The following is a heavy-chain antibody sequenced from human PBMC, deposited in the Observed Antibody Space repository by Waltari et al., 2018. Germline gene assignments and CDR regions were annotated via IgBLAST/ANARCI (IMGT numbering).Heavy chain of an antibody. CDR3: ARDECTGGDCYSHFHY. CDR1: GFTFSNYA. D-gene: IGHD2-21*02. J-gene: IGHJ4*02. CDR2: IINNAVRS. Sequence: EVHLLESGGGLIRPGGSLRLSCAASGFTFSNYAMSCVRQAPGNMLGGGAGIINNAVRSFSADSVNGRFTISRDNSKNTLYLQLENLRGEDTAVYYCARDECTGGDCYSHFHYWGQGTLVTVSS. V-gene: IGHV3-23*01.